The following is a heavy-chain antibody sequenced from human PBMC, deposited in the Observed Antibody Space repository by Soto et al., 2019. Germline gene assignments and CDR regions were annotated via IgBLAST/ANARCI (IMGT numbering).Heavy chain of an antibody. V-gene: IGHV4-59*01. CDR3: ARLPYSNLLGGREH. D-gene: IGHD6-13*01. CDR1: GDSISGYY. J-gene: IGHJ1*01. Sequence: SETLSLTCTVSGDSISGYYWSWIRQPPGKGLQWIGYIYYSGNTNYNPSLKGRVTMSVETSKNQFSLQVSSVTAADTAVYFCARLPYSNLLGGREHWGRGTMVIVSA. CDR2: IYYSGNT.